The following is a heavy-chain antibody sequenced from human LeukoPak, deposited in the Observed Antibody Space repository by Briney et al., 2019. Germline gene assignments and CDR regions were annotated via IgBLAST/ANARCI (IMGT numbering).Heavy chain of an antibody. V-gene: IGHV1-2*04. CDR2: INPNSGGT. J-gene: IGHJ3*02. CDR3: ASRSTTVTDDDAFDI. Sequence: GASVKVSCKASGYTFTGYYMHWVRQAPGQGLEWMGWINPNSGGTNYAQKFQGWVTMTRDTSISTAYMELSRLRSDDTAVYYCASRSTTVTDDDAFDIWGQGTMVTVSS. D-gene: IGHD4-17*01. CDR1: GYTFTGYY.